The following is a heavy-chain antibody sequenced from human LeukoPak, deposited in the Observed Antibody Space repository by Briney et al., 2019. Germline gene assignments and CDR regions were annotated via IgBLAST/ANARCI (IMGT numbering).Heavy chain of an antibody. D-gene: IGHD4-17*01. CDR3: ATYFYGEYGSYYFDY. Sequence: PSGTLSLTCAVSGAFITNSHWGSWARQPPGKGLEWSGEIYHSGTTNYNPSLQSRVTMSVDKSKNQFSLKLSSVTAADTAVYYCATYFYGEYGSYYFDYWGQGTLVTVSS. CDR1: GAFITNSHW. CDR2: IYHSGTT. J-gene: IGHJ4*02. V-gene: IGHV4-4*02.